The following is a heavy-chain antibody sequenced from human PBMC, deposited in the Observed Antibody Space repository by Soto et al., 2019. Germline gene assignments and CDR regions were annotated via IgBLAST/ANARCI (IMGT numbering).Heavy chain of an antibody. Sequence: QAGGSLRLSCAASGFTFRNYAMNWVRQAPGKGLEWVSGISVSGGSTYYADSMKGRFTVSRDNSKNTVFLQMNSLRAEDTAAYFCAKGMYYYDSSGYRLFDYWGQGTLVTVSS. D-gene: IGHD3-22*01. CDR1: GFTFRNYA. V-gene: IGHV3-23*01. CDR2: ISVSGGST. CDR3: AKGMYYYDSSGYRLFDY. J-gene: IGHJ4*02.